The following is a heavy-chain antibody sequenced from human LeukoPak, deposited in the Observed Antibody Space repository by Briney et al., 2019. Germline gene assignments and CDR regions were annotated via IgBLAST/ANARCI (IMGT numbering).Heavy chain of an antibody. D-gene: IGHD6-13*01. CDR3: ARVKAAAGDN. CDR1: GGSLSSSLYF. J-gene: IGHJ4*02. V-gene: IGHV4-39*07. CDR2: VYSSGST. Sequence: PSETLSLTCSVSGGSLSSSLYFWGWIRQPPGTGLEWIGTVYSSGSTHYNPSLKSRVTLSIDTSNNQFSLKLSSVTAADTAVYYCARVKAAAGDNWGQGTLVTVSS.